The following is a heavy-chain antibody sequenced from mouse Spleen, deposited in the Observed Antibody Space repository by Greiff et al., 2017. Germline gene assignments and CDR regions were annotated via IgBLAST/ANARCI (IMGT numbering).Heavy chain of an antibody. V-gene: IGHV5-9-3*01. CDR2: ISSGGGNT. CDR3: ARQYDYAMDY. Sequence: EVQLVESGGGLVKLGGSLKLSCAASGFTFSSYAMSWVRQTPEKRLEWVATISSGGGNTYYPDSVKGRFTISRDNAKNTLYLQMSSLKSEDTAMYYCARQYDYAMDYWGQGTSVTVSS. J-gene: IGHJ4*01. D-gene: IGHD2-14*01. CDR1: GFTFSSYA.